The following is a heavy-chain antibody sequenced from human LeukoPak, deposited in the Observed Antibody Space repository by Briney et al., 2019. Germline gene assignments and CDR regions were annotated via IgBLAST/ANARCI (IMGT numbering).Heavy chain of an antibody. CDR1: GFTFSSYS. J-gene: IGHJ4*02. V-gene: IGHV3-21*01. CDR2: ISSSSSYI. Sequence: KPGGSPRLSCAASGFTFSSYSMNWVRQAPGKGLEWVSSISSSSSYIYYADSVKGRFTISRDNAKNSLYLQMNSLRAEDTAVYYCARDPIRGEYYWGQGTLVTVSS. CDR3: ARDPIRGEYY. D-gene: IGHD3-10*01.